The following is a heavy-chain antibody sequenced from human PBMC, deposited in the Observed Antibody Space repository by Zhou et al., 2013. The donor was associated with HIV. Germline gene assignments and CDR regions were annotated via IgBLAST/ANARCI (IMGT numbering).Heavy chain of an antibody. J-gene: IGHJ6*03. Sequence: QVQLVQSGAEVKKPGSSVKVSCKASGGTFSSYAISWVRQAPGQGLEWMGGIIPIFGTANYAQKFQGRVTITTDESTSTAYMELSSLRSEDTAVYYCATHTPIFGDYYYYYMDVWGKGTTVTVSS. D-gene: IGHD3-3*01. V-gene: IGHV1-69*05. CDR2: IIPIFGTA. CDR3: ATHTPIFGDYYYYYMDV. CDR1: GGTFSSYA.